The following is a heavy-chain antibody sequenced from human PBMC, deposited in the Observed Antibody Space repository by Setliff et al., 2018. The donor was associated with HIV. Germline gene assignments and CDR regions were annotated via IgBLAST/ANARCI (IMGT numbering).Heavy chain of an antibody. V-gene: IGHV4-59*01. Sequence: PSETLSLTCTVSGDSITSYYWSWIRQPPGKGLERIGYIYYTGSTTYNPSLKSRVTMSGDTSKNKVSLKLRSVSAADTAVYYCASGLCNGGSCYSDVFDYWGQGTLVTVSS. J-gene: IGHJ4*02. CDR1: GDSITSYY. D-gene: IGHD2-15*01. CDR3: ASGLCNGGSCYSDVFDY. CDR2: IYYTGST.